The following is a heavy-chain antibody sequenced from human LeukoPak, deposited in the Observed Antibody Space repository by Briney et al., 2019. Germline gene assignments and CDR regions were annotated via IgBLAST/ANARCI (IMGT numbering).Heavy chain of an antibody. D-gene: IGHD6-19*01. V-gene: IGHV3-7*01. CDR3: ARLKEAVTKIDY. CDR2: INQDGSER. CDR1: GFTFSAYS. J-gene: IGHJ4*02. Sequence: GGSLRLSCAASGFTFSAYSMSWVRQAPGKGLEWVASINQDGSERRYVDSVQGRFTISRDNTKNSLFLQMNSLRAEDTAVYYSARLKEAVTKIDYWGQGTLVTVSS.